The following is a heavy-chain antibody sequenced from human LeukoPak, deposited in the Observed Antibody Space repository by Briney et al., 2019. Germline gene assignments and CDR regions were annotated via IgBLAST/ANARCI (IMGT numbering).Heavy chain of an antibody. CDR1: GFTFSTYW. CDR2: INQDGSQK. Sequence: GGSLRLSCAASGFTFSTYWMSWVRQAPGKGLEWVAHINQDGSQKRYVDSVQGRFTISRDNNKNSLFLQMNSLRAEDTAVYYCARLKDDVTKLDYWGQGTLVTVSS. V-gene: IGHV3-7*01. CDR3: ARLKDDVTKLDY. J-gene: IGHJ4*02. D-gene: IGHD2-8*01.